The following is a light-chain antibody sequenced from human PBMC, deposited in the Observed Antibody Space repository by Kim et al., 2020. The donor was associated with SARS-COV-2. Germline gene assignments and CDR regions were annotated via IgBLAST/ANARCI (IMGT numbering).Light chain of an antibody. Sequence: GQRVTLSCSGSTSNIGFYYVYWYQHLPGTAPKLLIYKNNQRPSGVPDRFSGSRSDTSASLAISGLRSEDEGDYYCSAWDNSLSAVLFGGGTQLTVL. CDR2: KNN. J-gene: IGLJ2*01. V-gene: IGLV1-47*01. CDR1: TSNIGFYY. CDR3: SAWDNSLSAVL.